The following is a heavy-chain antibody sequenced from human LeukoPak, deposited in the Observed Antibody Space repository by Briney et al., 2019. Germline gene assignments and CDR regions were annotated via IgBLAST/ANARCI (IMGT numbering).Heavy chain of an antibody. CDR3: AGLADSVGATMYTFNV. CDR2: IYGSGST. V-gene: IGHV4-61*02. J-gene: IGHJ3*01. Sequence: SQTLSLTCIVSGGSISSGTYYWSWIRQPAGKELEWIGRIYGSGSTNYNPSLKSRVTISLDTSKNHFSLKLSSVTAADTAVYYCAGLADSVGATMYTFNVWGQGTMVTVSS. CDR1: GGSISSGTYY. D-gene: IGHD1-26*01.